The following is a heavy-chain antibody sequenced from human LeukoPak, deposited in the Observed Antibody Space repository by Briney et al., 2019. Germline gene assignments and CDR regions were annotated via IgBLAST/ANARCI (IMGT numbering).Heavy chain of an antibody. J-gene: IGHJ3*02. Sequence: GAPVKVSCKASGYTFTGYYIHWVRQAPGQGLEWMGWINPNSGATNYAQKFQGRVTMTRDTSISTAYMELSRLTSDDTAVYYCAREGDVGSLGAFDIWGQGTMVTVSS. CDR3: AREGDVGSLGAFDI. CDR1: GYTFTGYY. V-gene: IGHV1-2*02. CDR2: INPNSGAT. D-gene: IGHD1-26*01.